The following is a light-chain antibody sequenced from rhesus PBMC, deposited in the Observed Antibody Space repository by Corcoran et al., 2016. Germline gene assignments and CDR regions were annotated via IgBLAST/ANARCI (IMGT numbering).Light chain of an antibody. CDR2: MAS. CDR3: QHGYGTPCT. CDR1: EKVNNY. J-gene: IGKJ3*01. V-gene: IGKV1-74*01. Sequence: DIQMTQTPSSLSASVGDRVTIPCRAREKVNNYLHWYQQKPGKAPKFQIYMASTLQIGVPSKLCGSGSGIEYTFTISRLQPEDVATYYCQHGYGTPCTFGPGTKLDIK.